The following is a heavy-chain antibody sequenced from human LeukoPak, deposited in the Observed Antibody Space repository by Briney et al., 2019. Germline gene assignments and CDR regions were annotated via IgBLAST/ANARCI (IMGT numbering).Heavy chain of an antibody. CDR1: GFTFRKYW. CDR3: ARDQYDTWSRRGNFDS. J-gene: IGHJ4*02. CDR2: IMLDGSEK. Sequence: QAGGSLRLSCVASGFTFRKYWMSWVRQAPGKGLEWVANIMLDGSEKNYVDSVKGRFTISRDNTKNSLYLQMNSLRVEDTAVFYCARDQYDTWSRRGNFDSWGQGTLVIVSS. V-gene: IGHV3-7*03. D-gene: IGHD3-3*01.